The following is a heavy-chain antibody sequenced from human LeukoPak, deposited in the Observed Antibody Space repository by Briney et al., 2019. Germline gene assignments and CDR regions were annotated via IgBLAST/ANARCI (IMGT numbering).Heavy chain of an antibody. CDR2: INPNGGST. CDR1: GYTFTTYY. CDR3: TRGARRSASGDYFDY. D-gene: IGHD6-25*01. Sequence: GASVKVSCKASGYTFTTYYMHWVRQAPGQGLECMGIINPNGGSTSYAQKFQGRVTMTRDMSTSTVYMELSSLRSEDTAVYYCTRGARRSASGDYFDYWGQGTLVTVSS. V-gene: IGHV1-46*01. J-gene: IGHJ4*02.